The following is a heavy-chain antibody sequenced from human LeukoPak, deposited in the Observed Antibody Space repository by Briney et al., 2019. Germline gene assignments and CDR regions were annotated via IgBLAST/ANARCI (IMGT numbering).Heavy chain of an antibody. CDR3: ARDSSGRYRHQKT. CDR1: GFTFSSYW. Sequence: GGSLRLSCAASGFTFSSYWMSWVRQAPGKGLEWVANIKQDGSEKYYVDSVKGRFTISRDNAKNSLYLQMNSLRAEDTAVYYCARDSSGRYRHQKTWGQGTLVTVSS. J-gene: IGHJ5*02. V-gene: IGHV3-7*01. D-gene: IGHD6-19*01. CDR2: IKQDGSEK.